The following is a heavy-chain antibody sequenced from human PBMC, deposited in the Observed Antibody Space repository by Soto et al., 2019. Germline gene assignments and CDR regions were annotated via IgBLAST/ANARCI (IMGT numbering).Heavy chain of an antibody. V-gene: IGHV3-7*03. Sequence: GGSLRLSCAASGFTFGSNWMSWVRQAPGKGLEWVANIKRDGSEKYYVDSVKGRFAISRENAKNTLYLQMNSLRADDTAVYYCASLEWESSGYADYWGQGTLVTVSS. CDR3: ASLEWESSGYADY. J-gene: IGHJ4*02. CDR1: GFTFGSNW. D-gene: IGHD3-3*01. CDR2: IKRDGSEK.